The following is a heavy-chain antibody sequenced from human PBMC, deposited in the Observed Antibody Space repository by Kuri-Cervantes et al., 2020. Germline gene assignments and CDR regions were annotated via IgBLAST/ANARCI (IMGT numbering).Heavy chain of an antibody. V-gene: IGHV3-33*01. Sequence: GGSLRLSCAASGFTFSSYGMHWVRQAPGKGLEWVAVIWYDGSNKYYADSVKGRFTISRDNSKNTLYLQTNSLRAEDTAVYYCARDLMVRGVTGENFDYWGQGTLVTVSS. CDR3: ARDLMVRGVTGENFDY. CDR2: IWYDGSNK. J-gene: IGHJ4*02. D-gene: IGHD3-10*01. CDR1: GFTFSSYG.